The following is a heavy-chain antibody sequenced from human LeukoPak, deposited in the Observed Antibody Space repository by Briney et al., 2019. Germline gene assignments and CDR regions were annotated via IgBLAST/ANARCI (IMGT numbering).Heavy chain of an antibody. V-gene: IGHV3-21*01. CDR2: ISSSSSYI. CDR1: GFTFSSYS. J-gene: IGHJ5*02. Sequence: GGSLRLSCAASGFTFSSYSMNWVRQAPGKGLEWVSSISSSSSYIYYADSVKGRFTISRDNAKNSLYLQMNSLRAEDTAVYYCARSGGSGSSSIDPWGQGTLVTVSS. CDR3: ARSGGSGSSSIDP. D-gene: IGHD3-10*01.